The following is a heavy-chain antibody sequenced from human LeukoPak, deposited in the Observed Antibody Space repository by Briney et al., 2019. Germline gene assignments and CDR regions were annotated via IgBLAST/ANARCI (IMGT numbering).Heavy chain of an antibody. CDR2: ISASGSAT. CDR1: GFIFSNYG. J-gene: IGHJ4*02. V-gene: IGHV3-23*01. Sequence: PGGSLRLSCAASGFIFSNYGMNWVRQAPGKGLEWVAAISASGSATSYADSVRGRFTISRDNSKSTTYLQMNSLRAEDTAVFYWPKGPPGNGSSFAYGAKGPLVTSPQ. D-gene: IGHD3-10*01. CDR3: PKGPPGNGSSFAY.